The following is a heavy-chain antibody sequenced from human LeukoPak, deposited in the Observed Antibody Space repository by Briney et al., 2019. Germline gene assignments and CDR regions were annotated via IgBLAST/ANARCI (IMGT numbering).Heavy chain of an antibody. CDR1: GFTFISYG. CDR2: ISGSGSGT. D-gene: IGHD2-2*03. V-gene: IGHV3-23*01. CDR3: ATHGSAHYYMDV. J-gene: IGHJ6*03. Sequence: GGSLRLSCAASGFTFISYGMSWVRQAPGKGLEWVSGISGSGSGTYYADSVKGRFTISRDNSKNTLHLQMNSLRAEDTAVYYCATHGSAHYYMDVWGKGTTVTISS.